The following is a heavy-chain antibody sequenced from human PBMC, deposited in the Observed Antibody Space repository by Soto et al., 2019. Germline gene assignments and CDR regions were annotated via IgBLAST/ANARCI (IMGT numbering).Heavy chain of an antibody. Sequence: ASVKVSCKASGGTFSSYAISWVRQAPGQGLEWMGGIIPIFGTANYAQKFQGRVTITADESTSTAYMELSSLRSEDTAVYYCARDRGIATFYYLDYWGQGTLVTISS. V-gene: IGHV1-69*13. CDR1: GGTFSSYA. D-gene: IGHD6-13*01. CDR3: ARDRGIATFYYLDY. J-gene: IGHJ4*02. CDR2: IIPIFGTA.